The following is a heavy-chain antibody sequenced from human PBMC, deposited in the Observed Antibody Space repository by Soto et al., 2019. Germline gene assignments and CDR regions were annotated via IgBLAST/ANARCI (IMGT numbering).Heavy chain of an antibody. CDR2: MNPNSGNT. CDR3: ARVSAWVAVPDY. J-gene: IGHJ4*02. V-gene: IGHV1-8*01. CDR1: GYTCTSYD. Sequence: QVQLVQSGAEVKKPGASVKVSCKASGYTCTSYDINWVRQATGQGLEWMGWMNPNSGNTGYAQKFQGRVTMTRNTSISTASMELSSLRSEDTAVYYCARVSAWVAVPDYWGQGTLVTVSS. D-gene: IGHD6-19*01.